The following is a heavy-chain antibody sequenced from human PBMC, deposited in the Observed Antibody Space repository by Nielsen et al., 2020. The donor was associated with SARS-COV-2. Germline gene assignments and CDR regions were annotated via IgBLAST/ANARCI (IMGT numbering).Heavy chain of an antibody. Sequence: GESLKISCAASGFTFSRFGMHWVRQAPGKGLEWVSYISYDGSDQYYEDSLKGRVTISRDNSKNIVYLQMNSLRAEDTAVYYCAKDGAYYGVRGVVHFGYWGRGTLVTVSS. CDR3: AKDGAYYGVRGVVHFGY. CDR2: ISYDGSDQ. CDR1: GFTFSRFG. D-gene: IGHD3-10*01. V-gene: IGHV3-30*18. J-gene: IGHJ4*02.